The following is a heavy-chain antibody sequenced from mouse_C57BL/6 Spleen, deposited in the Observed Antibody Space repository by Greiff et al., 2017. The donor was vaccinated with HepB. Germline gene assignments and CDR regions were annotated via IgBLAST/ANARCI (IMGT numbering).Heavy chain of an antibody. Sequence: VQLQQSVAELVRPGASVKLSCTASGFNIKNTYMHWVKQRPEQGLEWIGRIDPANGNTKYAPKFQGKATITADTSSNTAYLQLSSLTSEDTAIYYCAKGATSGYVNFDYWGQGTTLTVSS. J-gene: IGHJ2*01. V-gene: IGHV14-3*01. CDR3: AKGATSGYVNFDY. D-gene: IGHD3-2*02. CDR2: IDPANGNT. CDR1: GFNIKNTY.